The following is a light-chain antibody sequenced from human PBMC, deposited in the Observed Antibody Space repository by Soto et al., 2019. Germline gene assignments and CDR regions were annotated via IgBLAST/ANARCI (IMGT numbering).Light chain of an antibody. CDR2: GAS. V-gene: IGKV1-12*01. J-gene: IGKJ4*01. CDR3: QQTSSFPLN. CDR1: PGVSNW. Sequence: DSQMTQSPSYVSASAGDRVTITCRASPGVSNWVAWYQRKEGQAPKLLIYGASTLDSDVPARFSGSGSGTTFTLNIDSLQPEDFATYYCQQTSSFPLNFGGGTKVEIK.